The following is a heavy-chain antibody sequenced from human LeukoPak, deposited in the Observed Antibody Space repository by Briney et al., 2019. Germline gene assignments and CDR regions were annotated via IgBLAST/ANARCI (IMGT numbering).Heavy chain of an antibody. CDR1: GGSMSSYY. Sequence: SETLSLTCTVSGGSMSSYYWSWIRQPPGKGLEWIGYIYYSGSTNYNPSLMSRVTISVDTSKNQFSLKLSSVTAADTAVYYCAREGRRSDCSSTSCYAKLYNWFDPWGQGTLVTVSS. D-gene: IGHD2-2*01. J-gene: IGHJ5*02. CDR3: AREGRRSDCSSTSCYAKLYNWFDP. V-gene: IGHV4-59*01. CDR2: IYYSGST.